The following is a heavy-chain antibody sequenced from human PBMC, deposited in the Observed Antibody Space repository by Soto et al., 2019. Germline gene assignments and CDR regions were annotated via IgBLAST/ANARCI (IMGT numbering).Heavy chain of an antibody. CDR1: GFTFSSYW. D-gene: IGHD6-6*01. V-gene: IGHV3-7*01. CDR3: ASRFEYSSRKVRLYYFDY. Sequence: GGSLRLSCAASGFTFSSYWMSWVRQAPGKGLEWVANIKQDGSEKYYVDSVKGRFTISRDNAKNSLYLQMNSLRAEDTAVYYCASRFEYSSRKVRLYYFDYWGQGTLVTVSS. J-gene: IGHJ4*02. CDR2: IKQDGSEK.